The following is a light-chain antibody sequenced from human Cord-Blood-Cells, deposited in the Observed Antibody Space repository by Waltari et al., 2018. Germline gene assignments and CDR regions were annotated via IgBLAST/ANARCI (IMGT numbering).Light chain of an antibody. Sequence: DIVMTQSPDSLAVSLGERATINCKSSQSVLYSSNNKNYLAWYQQKPGQPPKLLMYWASTRESGVPDRFSGSGSGTDFTLTISSLQAEGVAVYYCQQYYSTPWTFGQGTKVEIK. CDR1: QSVLYSSNNKNY. V-gene: IGKV4-1*01. CDR3: QQYYSTPWT. CDR2: WAS. J-gene: IGKJ1*01.